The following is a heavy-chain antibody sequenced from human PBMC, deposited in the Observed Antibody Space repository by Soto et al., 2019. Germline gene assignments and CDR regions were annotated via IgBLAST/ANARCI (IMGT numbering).Heavy chain of an antibody. Sequence: PGGSLRLSCAASGFTFSSDEMNWVRQAPGKGLEWVSYISSSGSTIYYADSVKGRFTISRDNAKNSLYLQMNSLRAEDTAVYYCARETYYYDSSGYGGFDYWGQGTLVTVSS. CDR3: ARETYYYDSSGYGGFDY. V-gene: IGHV3-48*03. D-gene: IGHD3-22*01. CDR2: ISSSGSTI. CDR1: GFTFSSDE. J-gene: IGHJ4*02.